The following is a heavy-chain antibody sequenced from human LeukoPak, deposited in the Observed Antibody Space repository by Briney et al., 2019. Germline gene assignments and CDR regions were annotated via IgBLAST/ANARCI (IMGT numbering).Heavy chain of an antibody. CDR3: ARGRWELRWECFDP. CDR1: GYTFTGYY. V-gene: IGHV1-2*02. Sequence: ASVKVSCKASGYTFTGYYMHWVRQAPGQGLEWMGWINPNSGGTNYAQKFQGRVTMTRDTSISTAYMELSRLRSDDAAVHYCARGRWELRWECFDPWGEGTLVTVSS. D-gene: IGHD1-26*01. J-gene: IGHJ5*02. CDR2: INPNSGGT.